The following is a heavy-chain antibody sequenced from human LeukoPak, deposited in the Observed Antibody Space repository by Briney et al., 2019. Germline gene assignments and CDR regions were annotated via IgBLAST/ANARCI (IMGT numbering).Heavy chain of an antibody. V-gene: IGHV3-21*01. Sequence: GGSLRLSCAASGFTFRSYSMNWVRQAPGKGLEWVSSISDSSTYIYYADSLQGRFIISRDNAKKSLYLQMNSLRAEDTAVYYCARERGLAAAGPVVYYYYYMDVWGKGTTVTVSS. CDR1: GFTFRSYS. J-gene: IGHJ6*03. CDR2: ISDSSTYI. D-gene: IGHD6-13*01. CDR3: ARERGLAAAGPVVYYYYYMDV.